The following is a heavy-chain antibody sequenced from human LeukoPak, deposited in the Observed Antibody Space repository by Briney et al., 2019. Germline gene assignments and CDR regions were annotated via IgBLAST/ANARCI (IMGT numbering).Heavy chain of an antibody. CDR3: GRGQYQVSPDY. CDR2: LSSSSSYI. J-gene: IGHJ4*02. V-gene: IGHV3-21*01. Sequence: GGSLRLSCAASGFTFSTYSMTWVRQAPGKGLEWVSSLSSSSSYIYYADSVKGRFTISRDNAKNTLYLQMNSLTAEDTAVYYCGRGQYQVSPDYWGQGTLVTVSS. D-gene: IGHD2-2*01. CDR1: GFTFSTYS.